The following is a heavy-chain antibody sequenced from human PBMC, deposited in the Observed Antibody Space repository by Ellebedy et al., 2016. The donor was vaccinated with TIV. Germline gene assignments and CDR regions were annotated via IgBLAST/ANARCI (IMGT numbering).Heavy chain of an antibody. Sequence: GGSLRLSCVASGFTFSSYWMTWVRQAPGKGLEWVSAISGSGGSTYYADSVKGRFTISRENSKNTLYLQMNSLRAEDTALYYCARDRSGYGDLEYWGQGTLVAVSS. V-gene: IGHV3-23*01. CDR2: ISGSGGST. CDR1: GFTFSSYW. J-gene: IGHJ4*02. D-gene: IGHD4-17*01. CDR3: ARDRSGYGDLEY.